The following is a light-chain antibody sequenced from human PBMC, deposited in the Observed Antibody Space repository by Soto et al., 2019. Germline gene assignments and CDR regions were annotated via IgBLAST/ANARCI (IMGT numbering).Light chain of an antibody. Sequence: EFVLTQSPGTLSLSPGERATLSCRASQSVGGTYLAWYQQKPGQAPRLLIYDASSRATGIPDRFSGSASGTDFTLTISRLEPDDFAVYYCQDYGNSRTFGQGNKVEI. J-gene: IGKJ1*01. CDR3: QDYGNSRT. V-gene: IGKV3-20*01. CDR1: QSVGGTY. CDR2: DAS.